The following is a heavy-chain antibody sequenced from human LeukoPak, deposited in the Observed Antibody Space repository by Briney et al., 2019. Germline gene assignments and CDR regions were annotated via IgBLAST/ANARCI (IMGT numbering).Heavy chain of an antibody. J-gene: IGHJ4*02. CDR1: GFTFSSCW. V-gene: IGHV3-7*01. Sequence: GGSLRLSCAASGFTFSSCWMSWVRQAPGKGLEWVASIKQDGSEKYYVDSVKGRFTISRDNAKNSLYLQMNSLRAEDTAVYYCATRSSWYLRSFDYWGKGTLVTVSS. CDR3: ATRSSWYLRSFDY. D-gene: IGHD6-13*01. CDR2: IKQDGSEK.